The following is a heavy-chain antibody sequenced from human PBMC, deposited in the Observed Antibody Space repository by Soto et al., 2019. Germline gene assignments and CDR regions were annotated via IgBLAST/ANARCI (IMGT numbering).Heavy chain of an antibody. J-gene: IGHJ4*02. CDR2: IYYSGST. V-gene: IGHV4-39*01. D-gene: IGHD5-18*01. CDR1: GVSISSSSYY. CDR3: ARQDTAMAYAPDF. Sequence: SETLSLTCTVSGVSISSSSYYWGWIRQPPGKGLEWIGSIYYSGSTYYNPSLKSRVTISVDTSKNQFSLKLSSVTAADTAVYYCARQDTAMAYAPDFSGQGTLVIVSS.